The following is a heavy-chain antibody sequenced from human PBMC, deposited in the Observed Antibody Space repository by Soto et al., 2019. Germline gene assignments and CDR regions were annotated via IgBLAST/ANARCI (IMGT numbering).Heavy chain of an antibody. V-gene: IGHV3-74*01. D-gene: IGHD6-19*01. CDR1: GFTFSTYW. Sequence: TGGSLRLSCAASGFTFSTYWMYWVRQAPGKGLVWVSRINSDWSDTSYADSVKGRFTISRDNAKNTLYLQMNILRAEDTAVYYCARDRGWSLFDYWGQGTLVTVSS. J-gene: IGHJ4*02. CDR2: INSDWSDT. CDR3: ARDRGWSLFDY.